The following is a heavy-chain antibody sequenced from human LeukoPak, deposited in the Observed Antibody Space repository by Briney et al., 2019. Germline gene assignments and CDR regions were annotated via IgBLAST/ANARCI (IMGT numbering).Heavy chain of an antibody. J-gene: IGHJ5*02. CDR1: GGTFSSYA. Sequence: ASVKVSCKASGGTFSSYAISWVQQAPGQGLEWMGGIIPIFGTANYAQKFQGRVTITADKSTSTAYMELSSLRSEDTAVYYCARDFSPALEQWLVRGFDPRGQGTLVTVSS. D-gene: IGHD6-19*01. V-gene: IGHV1-69*06. CDR3: ARDFSPALEQWLVRGFDP. CDR2: IIPIFGTA.